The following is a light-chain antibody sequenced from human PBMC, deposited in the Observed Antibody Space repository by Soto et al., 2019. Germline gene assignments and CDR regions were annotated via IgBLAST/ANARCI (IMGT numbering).Light chain of an antibody. CDR1: QGIDSS. CDR2: AAS. Sequence: AILLTQSPSSLSASVGGRVTITCRASQGIDSSFAWYQQKPGKAPKLLIYAASSLQSGVPSRFSGSGSGTDFTLTISSLQPEDVATYYCQKYNSAPFTFGQGTRLEIK. CDR3: QKYNSAPFT. J-gene: IGKJ5*01. V-gene: IGKV1-13*02.